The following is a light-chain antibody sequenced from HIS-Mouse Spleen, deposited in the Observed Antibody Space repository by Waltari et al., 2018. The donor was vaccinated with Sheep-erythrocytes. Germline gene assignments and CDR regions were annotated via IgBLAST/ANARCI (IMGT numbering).Light chain of an antibody. CDR2: SNN. CDR1: SSNIGSNT. CDR3: AAWDDSLNGPV. Sequence: QSVLTQPPSESGTPGQRVTISCSGSSSNIGSNTVNWYQQLPGTAPKLPIYSNNQRPSGVPDRFSGSKSGTSASLAISGLQSEDEADYYCAAWDDSLNGPVFGGGTKLTVL. J-gene: IGLJ3*02. V-gene: IGLV1-44*01.